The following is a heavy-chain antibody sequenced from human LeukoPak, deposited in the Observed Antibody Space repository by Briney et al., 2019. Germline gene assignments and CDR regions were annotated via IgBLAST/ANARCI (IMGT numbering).Heavy chain of an antibody. CDR2: IYPGDSGP. Sequence: GESLKISCKVSGYSFTSYCIGWVRQMPGKGLEWIGIIYPGDSGPTYTPSFQGQVTISVDKSINTAYLQWSSLQASDTAMYYCGMSGDRVPLQDDVFDVWGQGTMVTVST. V-gene: IGHV5-51*01. D-gene: IGHD1-26*01. CDR3: GMSGDRVPLQDDVFDV. J-gene: IGHJ3*01. CDR1: GYSFTSYC.